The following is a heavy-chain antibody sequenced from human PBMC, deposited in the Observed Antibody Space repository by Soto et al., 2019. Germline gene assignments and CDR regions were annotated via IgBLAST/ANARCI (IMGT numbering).Heavy chain of an antibody. CDR3: ARSAIPRGGWFRP. J-gene: IGHJ5*01. CDR2: IYASGST. D-gene: IGHD2-15*01. CDR1: DDSLSTYY. Sequence: SETLSFTCNVSDDSLSTYYWSWIRQPAGKGLEWIGRIYASGSTNYNPSLKGRVSMSVDTSKKQFSLKMISVTAADTAMYYCARSAIPRGGWFRPWGQGVLVTVSS. V-gene: IGHV4-4*07.